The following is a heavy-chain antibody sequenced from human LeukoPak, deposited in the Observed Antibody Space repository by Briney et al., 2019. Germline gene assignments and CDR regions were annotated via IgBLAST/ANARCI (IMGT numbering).Heavy chain of an antibody. Sequence: GGSLRLSCAASGFTFSSYAMHWVRQAPGKGLEWVAVISYDGSNKYYADSVKGRFTISRDNSKNTLYLQMNSLRAEDTAVYYCAARVVVAALNWFDPWGQGTLVTVSS. V-gene: IGHV3-30-3*01. CDR1: GFTFSSYA. J-gene: IGHJ5*02. CDR2: ISYDGSNK. CDR3: AARVVVAALNWFDP. D-gene: IGHD2-15*01.